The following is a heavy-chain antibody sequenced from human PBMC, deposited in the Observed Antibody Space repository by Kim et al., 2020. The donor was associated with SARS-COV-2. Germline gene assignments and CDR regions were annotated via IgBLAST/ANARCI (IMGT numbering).Heavy chain of an antibody. J-gene: IGHJ6*02. V-gene: IGHV1-2*02. Sequence: ASEKVSCKASGYTFTDFFIHWVRQAPGQGLEWMGWIDPNSGDTHYAQSFQGRVTMTTDTSISTVYLDLSRLRSNDTAVYYCARDEVPTVLGMEDVWGRGTTVTVSS. CDR1: GYTFTDFF. D-gene: IGHD3-16*01. CDR3: ARDEVPTVLGMEDV. CDR2: IDPNSGDT.